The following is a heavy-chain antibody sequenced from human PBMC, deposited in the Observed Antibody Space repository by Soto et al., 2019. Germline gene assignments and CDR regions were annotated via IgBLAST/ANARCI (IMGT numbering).Heavy chain of an antibody. CDR2: IYASGTT. Sequence: QVRLQESGPGLVKPSETLSLTCTVSGASISNYYWSWIRQPAGKGLECLGRIYASGTTTYNPSPSSRVTLSVDTSQNQFSLNLNSVTAADTAVYYCARESRSELGTVEYWGQGTLVTVSS. CDR3: ARESRSELGTVEY. D-gene: IGHD1-1*01. CDR1: GASISNYY. V-gene: IGHV4-4*07. J-gene: IGHJ4*02.